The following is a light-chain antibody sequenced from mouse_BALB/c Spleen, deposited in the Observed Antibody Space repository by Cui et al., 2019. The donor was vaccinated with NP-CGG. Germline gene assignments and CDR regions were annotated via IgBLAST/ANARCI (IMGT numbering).Light chain of an antibody. Sequence: QAVVTQESALTTSPGEKVTPLCRSSTGAVTTSNDANWVQEKPDHLFTGLIGGTNNRAPGVPARFSGSLIGDKAALTITGAQTEDEAIYFCALWYSNHWVFGGGTKLTVL. J-gene: IGLJ1*01. V-gene: IGLV1*01. CDR1: TGAVTTSND. CDR3: ALWYSNHWV. CDR2: GTN.